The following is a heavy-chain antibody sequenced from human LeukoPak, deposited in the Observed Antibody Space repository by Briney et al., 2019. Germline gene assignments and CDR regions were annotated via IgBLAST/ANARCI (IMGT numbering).Heavy chain of an antibody. CDR2: ISWNSGNV. Sequence: PGGSLRLSCGASGFTFDDYGMHWVRQAPGKGLEWVSGISWNSGNVGYADSVKGRFTISRDNAKNSLYLQMNSLRAEDTALYYCAKDDTYGLQAFHVWGQGTMVTVSS. V-gene: IGHV3-9*01. J-gene: IGHJ3*01. D-gene: IGHD5-24*01. CDR3: AKDDTYGLQAFHV. CDR1: GFTFDDYG.